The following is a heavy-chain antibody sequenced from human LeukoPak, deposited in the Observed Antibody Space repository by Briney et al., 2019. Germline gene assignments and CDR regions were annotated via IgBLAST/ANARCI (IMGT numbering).Heavy chain of an antibody. CDR1: GFTVSSNY. J-gene: IGHJ5*02. D-gene: IGHD4-17*01. CDR3: ARDRSTVTQKWDWFDP. V-gene: IGHV3-66*01. Sequence: GGSLRLSCAASGFTVSSNYMSWVRQAPGKGLEWVSVIYSGGSTYYADSVKGRFTISRDNSKNTLYLQMNSLRAEDTAVYYCARDRSTVTQKWDWFDPWGQGTLVTVSS. CDR2: IYSGGST.